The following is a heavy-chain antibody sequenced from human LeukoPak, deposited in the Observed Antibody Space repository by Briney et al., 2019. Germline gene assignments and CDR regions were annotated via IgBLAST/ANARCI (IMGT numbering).Heavy chain of an antibody. V-gene: IGHV1-69*04. CDR2: IIPILGIA. J-gene: IGHJ4*02. Sequence: ASVKVSCKASGGTFSSYAISWVRQAPGQGLEWMGRIIPILGIANYAQKFQGRVTITADKPTSTAYMELSSLRSEDTAVYYCAREYSSRQLVEEYWGQGTLVTVSS. D-gene: IGHD6-6*01. CDR1: GGTFSSYA. CDR3: AREYSSRQLVEEY.